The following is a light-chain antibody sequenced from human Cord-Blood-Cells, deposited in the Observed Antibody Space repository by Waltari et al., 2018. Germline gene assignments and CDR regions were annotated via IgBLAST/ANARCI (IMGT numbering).Light chain of an antibody. CDR2: EVS. Sequence: HSALTQPPSASGSPGQSVTISCTGTSSDVGAYNSASWYQQHPGKAPKLMIYEVSKRPSGVPDRFSGSKSGNTASLTVSGLQAEDEADYYCSSYAGSNNVFGTGTKDTVL. V-gene: IGLV2-8*01. CDR3: SSYAGSNNV. J-gene: IGLJ1*01. CDR1: SSDVGAYNS.